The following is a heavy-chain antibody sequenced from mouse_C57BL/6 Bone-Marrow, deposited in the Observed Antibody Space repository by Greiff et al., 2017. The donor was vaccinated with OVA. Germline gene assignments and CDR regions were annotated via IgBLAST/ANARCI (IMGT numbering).Heavy chain of an antibody. D-gene: IGHD3-2*02. CDR1: GFSLTSYA. Sequence: QVQLKESGPGLVAPSQSLSITCTVSGFSLTSYAISWVRQPPGKGLEWLGVIWTGGGTNYNSALKSRLSISKDNSKSQVFVKMNSLRPDDTARYYCDRNRRWQATLAWFAYWGQGTLVTVSA. CDR2: IWTGGGT. J-gene: IGHJ3*01. V-gene: IGHV2-9-1*01. CDR3: DRNRRWQATLAWFAY.